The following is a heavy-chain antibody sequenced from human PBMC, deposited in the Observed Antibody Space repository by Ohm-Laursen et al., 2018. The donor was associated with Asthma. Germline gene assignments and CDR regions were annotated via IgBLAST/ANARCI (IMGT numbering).Heavy chain of an antibody. J-gene: IGHJ2*01. V-gene: IGHV1-46*01. Sequence: SVKVSCKASGYTFTSYYMHWVRQAPGQGLEWMGIINPSGGSTSYAQKFQGRVTMTRDTSTSTVYMELSSLRSEDTAVYYCARDKGRDSSGWHWYFDLWGRGTLVTVSS. CDR3: ARDKGRDSSGWHWYFDL. D-gene: IGHD6-19*01. CDR1: GYTFTSYY. CDR2: INPSGGST.